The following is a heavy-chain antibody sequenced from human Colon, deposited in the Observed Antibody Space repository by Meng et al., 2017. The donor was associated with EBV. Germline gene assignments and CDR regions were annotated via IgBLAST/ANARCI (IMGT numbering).Heavy chain of an antibody. CDR1: GFIFTSYA. J-gene: IGHJ4*02. CDR2: ISAYNGNT. D-gene: IGHD2-2*01. Sequence: QGPLWQSGAEVKKPGASVKVSCEASGFIFTSYAIRWVRQAPGQGLQYMGWISAYNGNTNYAQELQGRVTMTTDTSTSTAYMELRSLRFDDTAVYYCARFYCSSTSCPHVLFDYWGQGTLVTVSS. V-gene: IGHV1-18*01. CDR3: ARFYCSSTSCPHVLFDY.